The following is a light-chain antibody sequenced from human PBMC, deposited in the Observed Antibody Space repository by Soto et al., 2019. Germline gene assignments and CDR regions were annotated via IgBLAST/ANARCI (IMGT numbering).Light chain of an antibody. CDR3: SSYTPTTWV. J-gene: IGLJ3*02. CDR1: TSDVGAYKF. CDR2: EVS. Sequence: QSALTQPASVSGSPGQSITIFCSGTTSDVGAYKFVSWYRHHPGKAPQVMIYEVSNRPSGVSNRFSGSKSGNTASLTISGLQAEDEADYYCSSYTPTTWVFGGGTKLTVL. V-gene: IGLV2-14*01.